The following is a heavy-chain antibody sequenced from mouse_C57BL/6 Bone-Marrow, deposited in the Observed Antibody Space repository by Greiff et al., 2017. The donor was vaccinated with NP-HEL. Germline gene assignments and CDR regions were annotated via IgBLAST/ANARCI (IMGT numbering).Heavy chain of an antibody. CDR3: ARNYYGNPAWFAY. D-gene: IGHD2-1*01. J-gene: IGHJ3*01. V-gene: IGHV1-80*01. CDR2: IYPGDGDT. CDR1: GYAFSSYW. Sequence: QVQLKESGAELVKPGASVKISCKASGYAFSSYWMNWVKQRPGKGLEWIGQIYPGDGDTNYNGKFKGKATLTADKSSSTAYMQLSSLTSEDSAVYFCARNYYGNPAWFAYWGQGTLVTVSA.